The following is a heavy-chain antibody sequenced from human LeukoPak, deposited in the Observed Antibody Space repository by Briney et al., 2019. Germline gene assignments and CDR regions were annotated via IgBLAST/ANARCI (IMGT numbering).Heavy chain of an antibody. CDR3: ARDPNGDYVGALDM. CDR2: IRGGGGGA. CDR1: GFTSSDFA. V-gene: IGHV3-23*01. D-gene: IGHD4-17*01. J-gene: IGHJ3*02. Sequence: GGSLRLSCTASGFTSSDFAMMWFRQSPGKGPEWVAAIRGGGGGAFYADSVRGRFTISRDNSKNTLFLQMNSLRAEDTAVYYCARDPNGDYVGALDMWGPGTTVTVSS.